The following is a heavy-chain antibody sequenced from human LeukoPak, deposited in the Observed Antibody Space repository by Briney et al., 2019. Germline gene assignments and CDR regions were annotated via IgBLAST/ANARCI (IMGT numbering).Heavy chain of an antibody. CDR1: GYTFTSYG. D-gene: IGHD5-18*01. J-gene: IGHJ5*02. V-gene: IGHV1-18*01. CDR3: ARGPRYSYGYNWFDP. Sequence: GASVKVSCKASGYTFTSYGISWVRQAPGQGLEWMGWISAYNGNTNYAQKLQGRVTMTTDTSTSTAYMELRSLRSDDTAVCYCARGPRYSYGYNWFDPWGQGTLVTVSS. CDR2: ISAYNGNT.